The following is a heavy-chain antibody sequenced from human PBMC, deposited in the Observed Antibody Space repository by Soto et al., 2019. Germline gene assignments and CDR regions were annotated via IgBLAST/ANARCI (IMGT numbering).Heavy chain of an antibody. CDR3: AAVPGDFDC. CDR2: IVIGTGNT. V-gene: IGHV1-58*01. D-gene: IGHD1-1*01. J-gene: IGHJ4*02. Sequence: ASVKVSCKASGFTFSSSSVQWVRQARGQRLEWIGWIVIGTGNTNYAQRFQGRVTFTRDMSTSTAYMEPSSLRSEDTAVYYCAAVPGDFDCWGQGTLVTVSS. CDR1: GFTFSSSS.